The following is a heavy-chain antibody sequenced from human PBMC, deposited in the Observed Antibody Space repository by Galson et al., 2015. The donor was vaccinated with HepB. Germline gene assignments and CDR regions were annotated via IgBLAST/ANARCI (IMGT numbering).Heavy chain of an antibody. V-gene: IGHV3-74*01. CDR1: GFTFSSYW. J-gene: IGHJ4*02. D-gene: IGHD6-19*01. Sequence: SLRLSCAASGFTFSSYWMHWVRQAPGKGLVWVSRINSDGSSTSYADSVKGRFTISRDNAKNTLYLQMNSLRAEDTAVYYCARGYSSGWYAPGYFDYWGQGTLVTVSS. CDR2: INSDGSST. CDR3: ARGYSSGWYAPGYFDY.